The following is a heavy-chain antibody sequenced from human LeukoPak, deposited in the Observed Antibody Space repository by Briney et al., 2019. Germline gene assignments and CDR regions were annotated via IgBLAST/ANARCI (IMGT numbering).Heavy chain of an antibody. CDR2: INHSGST. J-gene: IGHJ3*02. CDR1: GESFSGYY. CDR3: ARVVTVLDAFDI. V-gene: IGHV4-34*01. Sequence: SETLSLTCAVYGESFSGYYWSWIRQPPGKGLEWIGEINHSGSTNYNPSLKSRVTISVDTSKNQFSLKLSSVTAADTAVYYCARVVTVLDAFDIWGQGTMVTVSS. D-gene: IGHD4-11*01.